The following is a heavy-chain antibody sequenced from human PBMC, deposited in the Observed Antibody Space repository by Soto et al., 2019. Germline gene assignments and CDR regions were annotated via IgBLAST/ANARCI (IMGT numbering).Heavy chain of an antibody. CDR3: AKDRHRSGSPHPFDY. Sequence: GGSLRLSCAASGFTFSSYTMNWVRQAPGKGLEWVSFISSSGLDTNYADFVQGRFTISRDNSKNTLYLQMNSLRAEDTAVYYCAKDRHRSGSPHPFDYWGQGTLVTVSS. D-gene: IGHD3-22*01. CDR2: ISSSGLDT. CDR1: GFTFSSYT. J-gene: IGHJ4*02. V-gene: IGHV3-21*04.